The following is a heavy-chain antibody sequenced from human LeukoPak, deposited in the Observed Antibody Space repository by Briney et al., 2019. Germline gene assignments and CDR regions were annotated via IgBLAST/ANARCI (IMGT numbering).Heavy chain of an antibody. J-gene: IGHJ4*02. CDR1: GFTFSSYG. V-gene: IGHV3-30*02. CDR2: IQYDGSNK. D-gene: IGHD3-10*01. Sequence: PGGSLRLSCAASGFTFSSYGMHWVRQAPGKGLEWVAFIQYDGSNKYYADSVKGRFTISRDNSKNTLYLQMNSLRAEDTAVYYCAKRGPGSPQSGKYYFDYWGQGTLVTVSS. CDR3: AKRGPGSPQSGKYYFDY.